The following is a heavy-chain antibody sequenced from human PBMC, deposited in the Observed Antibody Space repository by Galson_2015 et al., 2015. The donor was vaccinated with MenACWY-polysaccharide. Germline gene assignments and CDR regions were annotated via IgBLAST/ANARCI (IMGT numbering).Heavy chain of an antibody. D-gene: IGHD5-24*01. CDR3: ARDGMAMATIPFDY. CDR2: IRSSSSYI. CDR1: GFTVRSYP. V-gene: IGHV3-21*01. J-gene: IGHJ4*02. Sequence: SLRLSCAASGFTVRSYPMNWVRQAPGKGLEWVSSIRSSSSYIYYADSVRGRFTISRDNAKNSLYLQMNSVRAEDTAVYYCARDGMAMATIPFDYWGQGTLGTVSS.